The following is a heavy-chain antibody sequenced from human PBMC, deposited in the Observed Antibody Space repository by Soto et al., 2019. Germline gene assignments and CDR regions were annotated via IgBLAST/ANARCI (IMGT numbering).Heavy chain of an antibody. V-gene: IGHV3-33*01. CDR2: IWYDGSNK. J-gene: IGHJ6*02. CDR3: ARDPYTDYYYGMDV. CDR1: GFTFSSYG. D-gene: IGHD3-16*01. Sequence: PGGSLRLSCAASGFTFSSYGMHWVRQAPGKGLEWVAVIWYDGSNKYYADSVKGRFTISRDNSKNTLYLQMNSLRAEDTAVYYCARDPYTDYYYGMDVWGQGTTVTVSS.